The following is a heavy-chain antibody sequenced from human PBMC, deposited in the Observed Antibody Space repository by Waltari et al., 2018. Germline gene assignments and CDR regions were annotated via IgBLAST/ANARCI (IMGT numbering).Heavy chain of an antibody. CDR3: ATDGDGDCSLCLAQ. D-gene: IGHD2-21*02. V-gene: IGHV3-53*01. CDR1: GFIVSPNY. J-gene: IGHJ4*02. CDR2: IYNDGTK. Sequence: EVQLVESGGGVIQPGGSLRLSCAASGFIVSPNYMSWVRQAPGKGLEWVSVIYNDGTKRYADSVKGRFTVSRDNSKNMVHLQMDSLRAEDTAVYYCATDGDGDCSLCLAQWGQGTLVTVSS.